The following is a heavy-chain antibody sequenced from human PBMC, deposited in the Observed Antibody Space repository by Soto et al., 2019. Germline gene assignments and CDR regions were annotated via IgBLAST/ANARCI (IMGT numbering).Heavy chain of an antibody. Sequence: SETLSLTCTVSGGSITGGSISSTTYYWGWMRQPPGKGLVWIASFFIGGNTNYNPSLKSRVIISVDKSKNQFSLKLSSVTDADTAVYYCARGERQQQRDYWGQGTLVTVSS. V-gene: IGHV4-39*07. CDR3: ARGERQQQRDY. J-gene: IGHJ4*02. D-gene: IGHD6-25*01. CDR2: FFIGGNT. CDR1: GGSITGGSISSTTYY.